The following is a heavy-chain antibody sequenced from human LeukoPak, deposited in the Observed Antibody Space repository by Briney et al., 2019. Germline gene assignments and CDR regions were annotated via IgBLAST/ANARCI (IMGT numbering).Heavy chain of an antibody. V-gene: IGHV3-64*01. D-gene: IGHD6-13*01. CDR3: CGSWYKWFDP. CDR1: GFTFSSYA. CDR2: ISSNGGST. Sequence: GGSLRLSCAASGFTFSSYAMHWVRQAPGKGLEYVSAISSNGGSTYYANSVKGRFTISRDNSKNTLYLQMGSLRAEDTAVYYCCGSWYKWFDPWGQGTLVTVSS. J-gene: IGHJ5*02.